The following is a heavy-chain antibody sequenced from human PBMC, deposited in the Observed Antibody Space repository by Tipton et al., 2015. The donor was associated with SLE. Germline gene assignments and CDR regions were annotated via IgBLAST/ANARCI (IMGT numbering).Heavy chain of an antibody. CDR2: IYHSGST. J-gene: IGHJ4*02. Sequence: LRLSCAVSGYSISSGYYWGWIRQPPGKGLEWIGSIYHSGSTYYNPSLRSRITISVDTSKNQFSLKLNSVTAADTAVYYCARAQRDFDYIWGSYRLNYFDYWGQGTLVTVSS. V-gene: IGHV4-38-2*01. D-gene: IGHD3-16*02. CDR1: GYSISSGYY. CDR3: ARAQRDFDYIWGSYRLNYFDY.